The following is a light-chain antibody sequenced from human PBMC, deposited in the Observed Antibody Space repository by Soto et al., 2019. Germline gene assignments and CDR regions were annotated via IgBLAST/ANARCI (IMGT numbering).Light chain of an antibody. CDR3: QQYHRYST. Sequence: DFHLTQSPSTLSASVAVRVTITCRASQSINAWLAWYQQKPGKAPKLLIYDVSTLDSGVPSRFSGSASGTEFTLTISSLDSDDFATYYCQQYHRYSTFGQGTKVDI. CDR1: QSINAW. V-gene: IGKV1-5*01. CDR2: DVS. J-gene: IGKJ1*01.